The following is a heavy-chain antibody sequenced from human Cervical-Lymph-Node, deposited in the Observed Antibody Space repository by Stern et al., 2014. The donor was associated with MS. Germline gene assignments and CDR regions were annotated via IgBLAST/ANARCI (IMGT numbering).Heavy chain of an antibody. Sequence: QVQLVESGAEVKKPGASVKVSCKTSGYIFTGYYIHWVRQAPGQGLEWMAWINPNTGGTKYAQKLQGRDTMSRDTSISTAYVELSSLTSDDTAVYYCARDQRGITIFGVVTDYYYLGMDVWGQGTTVTVSS. J-gene: IGHJ6*02. CDR1: GYIFTGYY. D-gene: IGHD3-3*01. V-gene: IGHV1-2*02. CDR2: INPNTGGT. CDR3: ARDQRGITIFGVVTDYYYLGMDV.